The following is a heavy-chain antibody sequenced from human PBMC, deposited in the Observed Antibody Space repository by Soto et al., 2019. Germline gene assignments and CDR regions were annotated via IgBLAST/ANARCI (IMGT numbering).Heavy chain of an antibody. CDR3: ARDPTRGYSYGLDY. J-gene: IGHJ4*02. CDR1: GGTFSSYA. CDR2: IIPIFGTA. V-gene: IGHV1-69*13. D-gene: IGHD5-18*01. Sequence: ASVKVSCKASGGTFSSYAISWVRQAPGQGLEWMGGIIPIFGTANYAQKFQGRVTITADESTSTAYVELSSLRSEDTAVYYCARDPTRGYSYGLDYWGQGTLVTVSS.